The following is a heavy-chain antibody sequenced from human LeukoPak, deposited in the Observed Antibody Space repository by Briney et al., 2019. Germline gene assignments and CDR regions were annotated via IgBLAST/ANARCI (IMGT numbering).Heavy chain of an antibody. CDR2: ISRSSSTI. J-gene: IGHJ4*02. CDR3: ANIIVVVPAADDY. Sequence: GGSLRLSCAASGFTFSRYSMNWVRQAPGKGLEWVSYISRSSSTIHYADSVKGRFTISRDNAKSSLFLQMNSLRAEDTAVYYCANIIVVVPAADDYWGQGTLVTVSS. V-gene: IGHV3-48*04. CDR1: GFTFSRYS. D-gene: IGHD2-2*01.